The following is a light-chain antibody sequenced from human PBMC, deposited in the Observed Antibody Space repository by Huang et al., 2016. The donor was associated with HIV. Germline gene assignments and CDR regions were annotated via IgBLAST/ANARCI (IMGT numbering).Light chain of an antibody. V-gene: IGKV3-15*01. CDR3: QQYNNWHT. CDR2: GAS. Sequence: EIVMTQSPATLSVSPGERATLSCRASQSVSTNLAWYQQKSGQAPRRRIYGASPRATVISARFSGSGFETEFTLTISSLQSEDVAVYYCQQYNNWHTFGQGTKLEIK. J-gene: IGKJ2*01. CDR1: QSVSTN.